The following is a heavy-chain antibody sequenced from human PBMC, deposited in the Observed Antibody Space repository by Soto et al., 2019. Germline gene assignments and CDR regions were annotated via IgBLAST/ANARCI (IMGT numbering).Heavy chain of an antibody. CDR2: IYSGGST. D-gene: IGHD6-13*01. CDR1: GFTVSSNY. J-gene: IGHJ4*02. V-gene: IGHV3-53*01. CDR3: AIAAAGTPDY. Sequence: GASVKVSCAASGFTVSSNYMSWVRQAPGKGLEWVSVIYSGGSTYYADSVKGRFTISRDNSKNTLYLQMNSLRAEDTAVYYCAIAAAGTPDYWGQGTLVTVSS.